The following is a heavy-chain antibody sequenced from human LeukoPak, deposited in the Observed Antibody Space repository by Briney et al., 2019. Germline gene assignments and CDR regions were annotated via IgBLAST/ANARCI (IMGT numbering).Heavy chain of an antibody. CDR1: GGSISSYY. CDR3: ATGVDSSDSAFDI. CDR2: IYYSGSI. V-gene: IGHV4-59*01. J-gene: IGHJ3*02. Sequence: TPSETLSLTCTVSGGSISSYYWSWIRQPPGKGLEWIGYIYYSGSINYNPSLKSRVTISVDTSKNQFSLKLSSVTAADTAVYYCATGVDSSDSAFDIWGQGTMVTVSS. D-gene: IGHD3-22*01.